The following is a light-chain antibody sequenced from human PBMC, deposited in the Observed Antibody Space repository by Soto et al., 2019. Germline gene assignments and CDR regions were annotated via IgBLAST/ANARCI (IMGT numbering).Light chain of an antibody. CDR2: DVS. CDR3: SSYTSSSTLV. V-gene: IGLV2-14*01. Sequence: SALTQPASVSGSPGQSITISCTGTSSDVGGYNYVSWYLQHPGKAPKLIIYDVSNRPSGVSNRFSGSKSGNMASLTISGLQAEDEADYYCSSYTSSSTLVFGTGTKLTVL. J-gene: IGLJ1*01. CDR1: SSDVGGYNY.